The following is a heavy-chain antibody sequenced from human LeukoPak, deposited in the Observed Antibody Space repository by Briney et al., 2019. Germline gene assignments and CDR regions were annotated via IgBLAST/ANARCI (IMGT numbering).Heavy chain of an antibody. D-gene: IGHD1-26*01. V-gene: IGHV3-48*01. Sequence: AGGSLRLSCAASGFTVSSYRMNWVRQAPGKGLEWVSHISSGDSAVYYADSVKGRFTISRDSAKNSLFLQMSSLRAEDTAMYYCARATTYNFFNYWGQGTLVTVSS. CDR2: ISSGDSAV. J-gene: IGHJ4*02. CDR3: ARATTYNFFNY. CDR1: GFTVSSYR.